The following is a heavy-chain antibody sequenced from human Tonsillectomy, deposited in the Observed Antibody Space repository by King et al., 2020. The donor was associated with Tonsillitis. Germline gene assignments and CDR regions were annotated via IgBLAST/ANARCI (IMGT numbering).Heavy chain of an antibody. Sequence: VQQVESGGGVVRPGRSLRLSCAASGFTFSNYPMHWVRQAPGKGLEWMATISSDGVSQYYADSVKGRLTISRDNSKNTLSLRINSLTAGDSAIDYCVRGGNYYDDSGFCFRSFDSWGQGAQVTVSS. CDR2: ISSDGVSQ. D-gene: IGHD3-22*01. CDR3: VRGGNYYDDSGFCFRSFDS. V-gene: IGHV3-30*01. J-gene: IGHJ5*01. CDR1: GFTFSNYP.